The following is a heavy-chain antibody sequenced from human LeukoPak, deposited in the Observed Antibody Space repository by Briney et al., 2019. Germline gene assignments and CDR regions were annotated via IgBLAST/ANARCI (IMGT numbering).Heavy chain of an antibody. CDR2: IIPILGIA. V-gene: IGHV1-69*04. D-gene: IGHD3-10*01. CDR1: GGTFSSYA. Sequence: ASVKVSCKASGGTFSSYAISWVRQAPGQGLEWMGRIIPILGIANYAQKFQGRVTITADKSTSTAYMELSSLRSEDTAVYYCARRSNYYGSRIEAPPSHSGQGTLLTVSS. CDR3: ARRSNYYGSRIEAPPSH. J-gene: IGHJ4*02.